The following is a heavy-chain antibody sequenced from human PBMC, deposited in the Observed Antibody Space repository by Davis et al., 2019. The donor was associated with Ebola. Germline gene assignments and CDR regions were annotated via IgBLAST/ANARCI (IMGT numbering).Heavy chain of an antibody. D-gene: IGHD5-24*01. CDR2: ISYDGSNK. CDR3: AREGIERAFDI. V-gene: IGHV3-30*04. J-gene: IGHJ3*02. CDR1: GFTFSSSA. Sequence: GESLKISCAASGFTFSSSAMHWVRQAPGKGLEWVAIISYDGSNKYYADSVKGRFTISRDNSKDTLYLQMNILRAEDTAVYYCAREGIERAFDIWGQGTLVTVSS.